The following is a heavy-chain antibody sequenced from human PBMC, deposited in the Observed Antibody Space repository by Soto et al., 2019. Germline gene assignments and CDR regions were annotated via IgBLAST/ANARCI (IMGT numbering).Heavy chain of an antibody. CDR1: GFTFSSHW. V-gene: IGHV3-74*01. Sequence: EVQLAESGGGLVQPGGSLRVSCAASGFTFSSHWMHWVRQAPGKGLVWVSRIIGDGNEITYADSVKGRFTISRDNAKNTVILQMNSLRAEDTAVYYCVRGHVRGNDRHFDYWGQGTLVTVSS. CDR3: VRGHVRGNDRHFDY. CDR2: IIGDGNEI. J-gene: IGHJ4*02. D-gene: IGHD3-16*02.